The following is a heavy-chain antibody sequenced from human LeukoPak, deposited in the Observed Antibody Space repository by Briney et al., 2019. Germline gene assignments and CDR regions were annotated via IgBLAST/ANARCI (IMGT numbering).Heavy chain of an antibody. Sequence: GGSLKLSCAASGFTFSGSAMHWVRQASGKGLEWVGRIRSKANSYATAYAASVKGRFTISRDDSKNTAYLQMNSLKTEDTAVYYCAGGSSHYKGMDVWGQGTTVTVSS. CDR1: GFTFSGSA. D-gene: IGHD1-26*01. CDR3: AGGSSHYKGMDV. CDR2: IRSKANSYAT. J-gene: IGHJ6*02. V-gene: IGHV3-73*01.